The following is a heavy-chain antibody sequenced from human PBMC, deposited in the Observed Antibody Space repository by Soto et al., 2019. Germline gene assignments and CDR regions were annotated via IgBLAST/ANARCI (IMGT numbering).Heavy chain of an antibody. J-gene: IGHJ4*02. CDR2: ISGSGGST. CDR3: AKVGGKRVVAATDY. Sequence: EVQLLESGGGLVQPGGSLRLSCAASGFTFSSYAMSWVRQAPGKGLEWVSAISGSGGSTYYADPVKGRFTISRDNSNNMLYLQMHSLRAEDPAVYYCAKVGGKRVVAATDYWGQGPLVTVSS. CDR1: GFTFSSYA. V-gene: IGHV3-23*01. D-gene: IGHD2-15*01.